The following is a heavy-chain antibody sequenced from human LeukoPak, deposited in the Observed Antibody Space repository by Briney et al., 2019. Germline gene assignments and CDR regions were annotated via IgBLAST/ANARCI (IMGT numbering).Heavy chain of an antibody. CDR1: GGSISSYY. CDR3: ARVAGGSYFFDY. Sequence: TSETLSLTCTISGGSISSYYWSWIRQPPGKGLEWIGYIYYSGSTNYNPSLKSRVTISVDTSKSQFSLKLSSVTAADTAVYYCARVAGGSYFFDYWGQGTLVTVSS. J-gene: IGHJ4*02. V-gene: IGHV4-59*01. CDR2: IYYSGST. D-gene: IGHD1-26*01.